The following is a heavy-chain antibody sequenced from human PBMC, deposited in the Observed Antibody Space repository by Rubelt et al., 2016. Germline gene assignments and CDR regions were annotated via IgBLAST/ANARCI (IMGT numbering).Heavy chain of an antibody. V-gene: IGHV4-39*01. CDR3: ARLLRSYWYFDL. CDR1: GGSISRSSYY. CDR2: VYYAESP. Sequence: QLQLQESGPGLVKPSETLSLTCTVSGGSISRSSYYWGWIRQPPGKGLEWIGSVYYAESPYYNPSLQRRVTIPVDTSKNRFSRRRTAVTAADTAMYYCARLLRSYWYFDLWGRGTLVTVSS. J-gene: IGHJ2*01.